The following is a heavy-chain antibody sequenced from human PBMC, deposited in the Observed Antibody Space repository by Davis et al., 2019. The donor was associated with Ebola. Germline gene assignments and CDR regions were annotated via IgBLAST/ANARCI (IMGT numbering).Heavy chain of an antibody. CDR3: ARQFDP. Sequence: MPSETLSLTCSVSGGSISTYYWTWFRQPPGKELEWIGYIYYTGNTNSNPSLKSRVTISLDTSKNQFSLKLSSVTTADTAVYYCARQFDPWGQGILVTVSS. CDR2: IYYTGNT. V-gene: IGHV4-59*01. CDR1: GGSISTYY. J-gene: IGHJ5*02.